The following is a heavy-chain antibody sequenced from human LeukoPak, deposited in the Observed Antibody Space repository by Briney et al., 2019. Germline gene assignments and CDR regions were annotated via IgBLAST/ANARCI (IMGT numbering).Heavy chain of an antibody. CDR1: GYTFTADY. CDR2: INPDSGGT. J-gene: IGHJ4*02. Sequence: ASVKVSCTASGYTFTADYIHWGREAPGQGLEWVGCINPDSGGTNFEEKFRGRVTLSRDTSTSTAYLELDSLTSDDTAVYYCARDRGTYFDYWGRGTLVTVSS. V-gene: IGHV1-2*02. CDR3: ARDRGTYFDY. D-gene: IGHD1-26*01.